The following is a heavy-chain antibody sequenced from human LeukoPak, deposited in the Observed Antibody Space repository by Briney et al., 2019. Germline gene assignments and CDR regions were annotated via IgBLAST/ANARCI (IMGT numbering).Heavy chain of an antibody. CDR3: ARADRLDGGPYLIGP. Sequence: ASVKVSCKTSGYSFTDYYMHWVRQAPGQGLEWMGWINPNSGGTSSAQKFQGRVSMTRDTSITTVYMEVSWLASDDTAIYYCARADRLDGGPYLIGPWGQGTLVTVSS. V-gene: IGHV1-2*02. J-gene: IGHJ5*02. CDR2: INPNSGGT. CDR1: GYSFTDYY. D-gene: IGHD2-21*01.